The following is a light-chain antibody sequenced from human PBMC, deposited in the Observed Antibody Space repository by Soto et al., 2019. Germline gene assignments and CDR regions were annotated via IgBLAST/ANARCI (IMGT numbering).Light chain of an antibody. V-gene: IGKV3-20*01. J-gene: IGKJ1*01. CDR1: QKISSRY. CDR2: GAS. Sequence: EIVLTQSPGTLSLSPGERATLSCRASQKISSRYLAWYLQKPGQAPRFLIYGASSRATGIPDRFSGSGSGTDFTLTISRLEPEDFAVYYCQQYASSPETFGQGTKVDI. CDR3: QQYASSPET.